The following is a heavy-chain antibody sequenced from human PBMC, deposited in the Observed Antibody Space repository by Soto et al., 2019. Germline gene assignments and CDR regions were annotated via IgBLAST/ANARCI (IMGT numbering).Heavy chain of an antibody. D-gene: IGHD2-2*02. CDR3: ARDLYRAYYYGMDV. CDR1: GGTFSSYA. J-gene: IGHJ6*02. V-gene: IGHV1-69*13. CDR2: IIPIFGTA. Sequence: GASVKVSCKASGGTFSSYAISWVRQAPGQGLEWMGGIIPIFGTANYAQKFQGRVTITADESTSTAYMELSSLRSEDTAVYYCARDLYRAYYYGMDVWGQGTTVTVSS.